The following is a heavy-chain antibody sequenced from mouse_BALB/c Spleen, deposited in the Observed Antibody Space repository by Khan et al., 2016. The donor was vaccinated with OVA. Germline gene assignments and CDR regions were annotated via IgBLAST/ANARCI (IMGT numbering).Heavy chain of an antibody. CDR2: ISSGGDYT. J-gene: IGHJ3*01. CDR3: ASHLTESFAY. Sequence: EVELLESGGDLVEPGGSLKLSCAASGFTFSAYSMSWVRQTADKRLEWVATISSGGDYTYYIDNVKGRFTISRDNAKNTLYLQLSSLKSEDTAMYYTASHLTESFAYWGQGTLVTVSA. CDR1: GFTFSAYS. V-gene: IGHV5-6*01. D-gene: IGHD4-1*01.